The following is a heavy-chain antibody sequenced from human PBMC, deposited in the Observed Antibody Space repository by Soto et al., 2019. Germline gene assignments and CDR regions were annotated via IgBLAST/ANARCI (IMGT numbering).Heavy chain of an antibody. CDR3: VSGGIVGSFSFAFDI. V-gene: IGHV1-3*04. CDR1: GYTFTSYA. D-gene: IGHD1-26*01. J-gene: IGHJ3*02. CDR2: INTGNGNT. Sequence: QVQLVQSGAEVKKPGASVKVSCKASGYTFTSYAIHWVRQAPGQRLEWMGWINTGNGNTKYSQKFQGRVTITMDTSASTAFMELGTLRSEDTAVYYCVSGGIVGSFSFAFDIWGQGTMVTVSS.